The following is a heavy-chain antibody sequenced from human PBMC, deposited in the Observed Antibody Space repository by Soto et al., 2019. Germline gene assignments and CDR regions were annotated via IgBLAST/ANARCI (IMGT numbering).Heavy chain of an antibody. CDR3: SKGRLSFDF. Sequence: GSLRLSCAASGFIFRNYAMNWVRQAPGKGLEWVSFVSANADGTFYADSVKGRFSISRDNSKNTLYLQMNNLRAEDTAIYYCSKGRLSFDFWGQGTLVTVSS. CDR1: GFIFRNYA. J-gene: IGHJ4*02. V-gene: IGHV3-23*01. CDR2: VSANADGT.